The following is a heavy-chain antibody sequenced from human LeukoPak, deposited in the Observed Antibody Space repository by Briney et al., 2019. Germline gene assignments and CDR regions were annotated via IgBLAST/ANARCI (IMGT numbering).Heavy chain of an antibody. CDR1: GFTFSSYA. CDR2: ISRSGGST. CDR3: AKEVKLWFGENADY. V-gene: IGHV3-23*01. J-gene: IGHJ4*02. D-gene: IGHD3-10*01. Sequence: GGSLRLSCAASGFTFSSYAMSWVRQAPGRGLEWVSGISRSGGSTNYADSVKGRFTISRDNSRNTLYLQMRSLRAEDTAVYYCAKEVKLWFGENADYWGQGTLVTVSS.